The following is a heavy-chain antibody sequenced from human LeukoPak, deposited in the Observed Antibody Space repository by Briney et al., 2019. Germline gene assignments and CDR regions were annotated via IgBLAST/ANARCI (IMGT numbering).Heavy chain of an antibody. J-gene: IGHJ4*02. CDR2: ISGSGGST. CDR1: GFTFSSYA. CDR3: AKRATYDSSGYCFDY. Sequence: PGGSLRLSCAASGFTFSSYAMSWVRQAPGKGLEWVSTISGSGGSTYYADSVKGRFTISRDNSKNTLYLQMNSLRAEDTAVYYCAKRATYDSSGYCFDYWGQGTLVTVSS. D-gene: IGHD3-22*01. V-gene: IGHV3-23*01.